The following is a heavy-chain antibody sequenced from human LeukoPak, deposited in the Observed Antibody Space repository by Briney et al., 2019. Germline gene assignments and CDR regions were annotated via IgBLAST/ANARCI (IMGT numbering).Heavy chain of an antibody. CDR1: GDSISSSNYY. J-gene: IGHJ4*02. D-gene: IGHD6-19*01. CDR3: ARVGYSSGWPYYFDY. V-gene: IGHV4-61*05. CDR2: IYYSGST. Sequence: SETLSLTCTVSGDSISSSNYYWGWIRQPPGTGLEWIGYIYYSGSTNYNPSLKSRVTISVDTSKNQFSLKLSSVTAADTAVYYCARVGYSSGWPYYFDYWGQGTLVTVSS.